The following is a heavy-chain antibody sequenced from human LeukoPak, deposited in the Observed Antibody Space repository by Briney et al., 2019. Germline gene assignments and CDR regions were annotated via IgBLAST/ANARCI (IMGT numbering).Heavy chain of an antibody. CDR2: ISRSGSAI. J-gene: IGHJ4*02. V-gene: IGHV3-48*03. Sequence: GGSLRLSCAASGFTFSSYEMNWVRQAPGKGLEWVSYISRSGSAIYYADSVKGRFIISRDNAKNSLYLQMNSLRAEDTAIYYCARADWTNWGQETLVIVSS. CDR1: GFTFSSYE. CDR3: ARADWTN. D-gene: IGHD1-1*01.